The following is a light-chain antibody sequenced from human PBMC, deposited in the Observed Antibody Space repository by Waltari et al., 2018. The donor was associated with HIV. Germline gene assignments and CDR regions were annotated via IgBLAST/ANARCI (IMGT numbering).Light chain of an antibody. V-gene: IGKV3-15*01. CDR1: QGVSSN. CDR3: QQYNNWPPVT. Sequence: IVMTQSPDTLSVSPVERATLPCRASQGVSSNLAWYQQKPGQAPRLLIYGASTSATGIPARFSGSGSGTEFTLTISSLQSEDFAVYYCQQYNNWPPVTFGQGTKVEIK. J-gene: IGKJ1*01. CDR2: GAS.